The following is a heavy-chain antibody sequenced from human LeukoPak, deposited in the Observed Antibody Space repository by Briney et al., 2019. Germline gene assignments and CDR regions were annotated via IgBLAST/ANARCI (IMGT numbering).Heavy chain of an antibody. CDR2: INHSGST. J-gene: IGHJ4*02. CDR3: ARGVMYSGGYLGY. D-gene: IGHD1-26*01. Sequence: SETLSLTCAVYGGSFSGYYWSWIRQPPGKGLEWIGEINHSGSTNYNPSLKSRVTISVDTSKNQFSLKLSSVTAADTAVYYCARGVMYSGGYLGYWGQGTLVTVSS. CDR1: GGSFSGYY. V-gene: IGHV4-34*01.